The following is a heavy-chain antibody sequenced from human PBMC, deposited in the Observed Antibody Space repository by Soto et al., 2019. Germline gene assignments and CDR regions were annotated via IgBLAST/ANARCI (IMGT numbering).Heavy chain of an antibody. CDR1: GFTFSSYA. CDR2: TTGSVDNT. Sequence: EVQLLESGGGLVQPGGSLRLSCAASGFTFSSYAMSWVRQAPGKGLEWVSTTTGSVDNTYYADSVRGRFTISRDNSKNTLYLQMNSLRAEDTAFYYCAKRGESSSWLKYYFDYWGQGTLVTVSS. J-gene: IGHJ4*02. V-gene: IGHV3-23*01. D-gene: IGHD6-13*01. CDR3: AKRGESSSWLKYYFDY.